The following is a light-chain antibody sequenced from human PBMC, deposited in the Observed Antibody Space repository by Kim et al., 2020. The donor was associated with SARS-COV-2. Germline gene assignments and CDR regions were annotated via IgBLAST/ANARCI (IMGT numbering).Light chain of an antibody. Sequence: VSPGQTASITCSGDKLGDKYACWYQQKPGQSPVLGIYQDSKRPSGIPERFSGSNSGNTATLTISGTQAMDEADYYCQAWDSSNVVFGGGTQLTVL. CDR3: QAWDSSNVV. V-gene: IGLV3-1*01. CDR1: KLGDKY. CDR2: QDS. J-gene: IGLJ2*01.